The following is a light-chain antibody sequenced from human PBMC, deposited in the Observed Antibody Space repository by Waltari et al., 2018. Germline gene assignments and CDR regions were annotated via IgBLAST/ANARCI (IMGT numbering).Light chain of an antibody. CDR1: SSNIGSNT. Sequence: QSVLTQPPSASGTPGQRVTISCSGSSSNIGSNTVNWYQQLPGTAPKLLIYSNNQRPSGVPDRCSGSKSGTSASLAISGLQSEDEADYYCAAWDDSLNGNVFGSGTKVTV. J-gene: IGLJ6*01. CDR3: AAWDDSLNGNV. V-gene: IGLV1-44*01. CDR2: SNN.